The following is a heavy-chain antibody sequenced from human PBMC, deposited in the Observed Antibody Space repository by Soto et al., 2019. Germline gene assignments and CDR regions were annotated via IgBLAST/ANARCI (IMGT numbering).Heavy chain of an antibody. CDR2: IYYSGST. CDR3: ARDAIDRPMVRGATRYFDY. CDR1: GGSISSYY. D-gene: IGHD3-10*01. Sequence: PSETLSLTCTVSGGSISSYYWSWIRQPPGKGLEWIGYIYYSGSTNYNPSLKSRVTISVDTSKNQFSLKLSSVTAADTAVYYCARDAIDRPMVRGATRYFDYWGQGTLVTVSS. J-gene: IGHJ4*02. V-gene: IGHV4-59*01.